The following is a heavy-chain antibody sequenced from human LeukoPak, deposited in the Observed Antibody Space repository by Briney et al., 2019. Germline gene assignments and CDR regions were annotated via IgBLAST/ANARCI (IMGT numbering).Heavy chain of an antibody. D-gene: IGHD6-19*01. CDR3: ARRDTTGWFHHFDY. V-gene: IGHV3-53*01. J-gene: IGHJ4*02. CDR1: GFTVSSNS. Sequence: GGSLRLSCAASGFTVSSNSMTWVRQAPGKGLEWVSILYNGGGANYSDSVKGRFTISRDNSRNTLFLQMNSLRDEDTAVYYCARRDTTGWFHHFDYWGQGTLVTVSS. CDR2: LYNGGGA.